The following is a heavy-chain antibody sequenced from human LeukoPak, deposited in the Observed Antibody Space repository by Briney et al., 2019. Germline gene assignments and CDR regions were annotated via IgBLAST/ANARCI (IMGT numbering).Heavy chain of an antibody. CDR2: FDLSGTT. J-gene: IGHJ4*02. CDR3: ARDLYYDSSGYPSY. CDR1: GFTFSSYT. V-gene: IGHV3-48*04. Sequence: GGSLRLSCAASGFTFSSYTMNWVRQAPGKGLEWISCFDLSGTTYYADSVKGRFTISRDNAKNTLYLQMNSLRAEDTAVYYCARDLYYDSSGYPSYWGQGTLVTVSS. D-gene: IGHD3-22*01.